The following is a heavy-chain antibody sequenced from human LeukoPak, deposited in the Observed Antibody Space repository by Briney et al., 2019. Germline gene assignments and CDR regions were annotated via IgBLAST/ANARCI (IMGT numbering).Heavy chain of an antibody. CDR2: VSHSGYT. CDR3: ARSRGTYYYGSRPDWFDP. V-gene: IGHV4-39*07. J-gene: IGHJ5*02. CDR1: GFSITTNSSSNSNYY. Sequence: KPSETLSFTCTVSGFSITTNSSSNSNYYWGWIRQAPGKGLEWIGSVSHSGYTYSNPSLASRVTLLVDISKNQFSVHLTSVTAADTAKYYCARSRGTYYYGSRPDWFDPWGQGTLVTVSS. D-gene: IGHD3-10*01.